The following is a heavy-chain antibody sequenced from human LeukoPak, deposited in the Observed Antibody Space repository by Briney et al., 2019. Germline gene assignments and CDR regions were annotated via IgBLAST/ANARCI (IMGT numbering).Heavy chain of an antibody. CDR1: GYTFTGYY. V-gene: IGHV1-2*06. CDR2: INPNSGGT. D-gene: IGHD3-22*01. J-gene: IGHJ4*02. Sequence: ASVKVSCKASGYTFTGYYMHWVRQAPGQGLEWMGRINPNSGGTNYAQKFQGRVTMTRDTSISTAYMELSGLRSDDTAVYYCARDTYYYDSSGFADWGQGTLVTVSS. CDR3: ARDTYYYDSSGFAD.